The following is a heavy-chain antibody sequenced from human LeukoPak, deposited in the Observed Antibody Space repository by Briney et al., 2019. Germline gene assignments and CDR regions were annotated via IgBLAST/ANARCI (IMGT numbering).Heavy chain of an antibody. CDR2: INAGNGNT. CDR1: VDTFTSYA. Sequence: ASVKVSCKASVDTFTSYAMHWVRQAPGQRLEWMGWINAGNGNTKYSQKFQGRVTITRDTSASTAYMELSSLRSEDTAVYYCARRSPDYYYYGMDVWGQGTTVTVSS. CDR3: ARRSPDYYYYGMDV. V-gene: IGHV1-3*01. J-gene: IGHJ6*02. D-gene: IGHD3-10*01.